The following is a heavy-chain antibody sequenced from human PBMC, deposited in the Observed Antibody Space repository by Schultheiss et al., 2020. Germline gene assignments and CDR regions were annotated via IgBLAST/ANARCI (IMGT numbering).Heavy chain of an antibody. D-gene: IGHD5-18*01. J-gene: IGHJ4*02. CDR1: GFTFSSYD. V-gene: IGHV3-13*01. Sequence: GESLKISCAASGFTFSSYDMHWVRQATGKGLEWVSAIGTAGDTYYPGSVKGRFTISRENAKNSLYLQMNSLRAGDTAVYYCARGGYSYGWRGVGDYWGQGTLVNVSS. CDR3: ARGGYSYGWRGVGDY. CDR2: IGTAGDT.